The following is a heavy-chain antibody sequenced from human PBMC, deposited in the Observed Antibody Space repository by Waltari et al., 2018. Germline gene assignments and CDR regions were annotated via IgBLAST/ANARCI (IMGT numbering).Heavy chain of an antibody. J-gene: IGHJ6*02. CDR1: GYTFTSYG. Sequence: QVQLVQSGAEVKKPGASVKVSCKASGYTFTSYGISWVRQAPGQGLEWMGWVSAYNGNTNDAQKLQGRVTMTTDTATSTAYMELRSLRSDDTAVYYCARDRGGSSATYYYYGMDVWGQGTTVTVSS. CDR3: ARDRGGSSATYYYYGMDV. V-gene: IGHV1-18*01. D-gene: IGHD6-6*01. CDR2: VSAYNGNT.